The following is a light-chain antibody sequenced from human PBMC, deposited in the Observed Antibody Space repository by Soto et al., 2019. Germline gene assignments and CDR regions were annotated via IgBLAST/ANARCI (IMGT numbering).Light chain of an antibody. CDR1: ISDIGGYNF. CDR3: ASYTRTTTLV. Sequence: QSALTQPASVSGSPGQSITISCTGTISDIGGYNFISWYQHHPGKAPKLVIYDVNNRPSGISYRFSGSKSGNTASLTISGLHAEDEADYYCASYTRTTTLVFGGGTMLTVL. CDR2: DVN. J-gene: IGLJ2*01. V-gene: IGLV2-14*01.